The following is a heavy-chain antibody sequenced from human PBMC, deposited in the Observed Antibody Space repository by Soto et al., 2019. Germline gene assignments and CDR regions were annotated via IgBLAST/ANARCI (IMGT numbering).Heavy chain of an antibody. Sequence: GGSLRLSCAASGFTFSNAWMSWVRQAPGKGLEWVGRIKRKADGGTTEYFAAVKGRFTISRDDSKNKLFLQMNSLKTDDTAVYYCTSQPNFDVWDGYYQNYSFDYWGQGTLVTVSS. CDR3: TSQPNFDVWDGYYQNYSFDY. CDR2: IKRKADGGTT. CDR1: GFTFSNAW. D-gene: IGHD3-3*01. V-gene: IGHV3-15*01. J-gene: IGHJ4*02.